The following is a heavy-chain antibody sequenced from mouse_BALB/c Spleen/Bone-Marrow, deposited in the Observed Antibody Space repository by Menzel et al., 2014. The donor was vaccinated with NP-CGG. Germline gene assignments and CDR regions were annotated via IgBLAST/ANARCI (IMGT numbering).Heavy chain of an antibody. V-gene: IGHV1-54*01. CDR2: INPGSGGA. CDR3: AREWTARAVDY. J-gene: IGHJ2*01. CDR1: GYAFTNYL. Sequence: QVQLQQSGAELVRPGTSVKVSRKASGYAFTNYLIEWVKQRPVQGLEWIGVINPGSGGANYNAKFKGKATLTADKSSSTACMQLSSLTSDDSAVYFCAREWTARAVDYWGQGTTLTVSS. D-gene: IGHD3-2*01.